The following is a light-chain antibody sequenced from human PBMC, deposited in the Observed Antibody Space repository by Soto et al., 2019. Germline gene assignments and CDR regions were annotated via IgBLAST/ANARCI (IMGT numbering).Light chain of an antibody. CDR3: SSYTSSSSFV. CDR1: SXDVGGYNY. CDR2: EVS. J-gene: IGLJ1*01. Sequence: QSALTQPASVSGSPGQSITISCTGTSXDVGGYNYVSWYQQHPGKAPKLMIYEVSNRPSGVSNRFSGSKSGNTASLTISGLQAEDEADYHCSSYTSSSSFVFGTGTKVTVL. V-gene: IGLV2-14*01.